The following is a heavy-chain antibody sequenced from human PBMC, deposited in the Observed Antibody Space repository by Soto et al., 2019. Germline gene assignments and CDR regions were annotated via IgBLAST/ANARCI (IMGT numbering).Heavy chain of an antibody. Sequence: QVQLVQSGAEVKKPGSSVKVSCKASGGTFSSYRINWVRQAPGQGLEWVGGIVPIYRTADYAQKFQGRVTMTADESARTAYMEMRSLKSQDTAVYYCARDSGAKLSSSWGQGTLVTVSS. V-gene: IGHV1-69*01. CDR1: GGTFSSYR. J-gene: IGHJ4*02. D-gene: IGHD6-13*01. CDR2: IVPIYRTA. CDR3: ARDSGAKLSSS.